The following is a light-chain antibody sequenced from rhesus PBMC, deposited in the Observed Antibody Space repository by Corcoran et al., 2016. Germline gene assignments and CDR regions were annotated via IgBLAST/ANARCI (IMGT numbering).Light chain of an antibody. J-gene: IGKJ2*01. CDR1: QSVSNY. Sequence: DIQMTQSPSSLSASVGDRVTITCQASQSVSNYLNRYQQKQGKTPKVLISKTSSLPSGIPSRFSGSGSGTDFTLTISRLQPEDFATYYCQQGYTYPHSFGQGTKVEIK. V-gene: IGKV1S9*01. CDR2: KTS. CDR3: QQGYTYPHS.